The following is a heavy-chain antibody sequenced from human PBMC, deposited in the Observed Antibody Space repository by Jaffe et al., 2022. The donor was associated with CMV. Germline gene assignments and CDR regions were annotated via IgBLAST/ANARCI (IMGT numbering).Heavy chain of an antibody. CDR3: ARAPGGYCSGGSCSFQAYYYYYMDV. CDR1: GGSISSSSYY. Sequence: QLQLQESGPGLVKPSETLSLTCTVSGGSISSSSYYWGWIRQPPGKGLEWIGSIYYSGSTYYNPSLKSRVTISVDTSKNQFSLKLSSVTAADTAVYYCARAPGGYCSGGSCSFQAYYYYYMDVWGKGTTVTVSS. CDR2: IYYSGST. D-gene: IGHD2-15*01. J-gene: IGHJ6*03. V-gene: IGHV4-39*01.